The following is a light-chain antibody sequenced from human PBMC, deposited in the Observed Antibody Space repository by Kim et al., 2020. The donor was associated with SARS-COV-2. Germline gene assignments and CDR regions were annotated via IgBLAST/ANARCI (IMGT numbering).Light chain of an antibody. CDR2: GAS. CDR3: QQYDDYHWT. CDR1: QDISNS. Sequence: ASVGDGVTITCRASQDISNSLAWFQRKPGKAPKSLIFGASNLQSGVPSRFSGSGSGTDFTLTISSLQPEDFATYYCQQYDDYHWTFGQGTKLEI. J-gene: IGKJ1*01. V-gene: IGKV1-16*01.